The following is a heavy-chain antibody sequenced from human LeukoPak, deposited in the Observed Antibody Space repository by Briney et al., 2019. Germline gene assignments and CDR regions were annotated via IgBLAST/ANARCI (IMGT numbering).Heavy chain of an antibody. Sequence: GGSLRLSCAASGFTFGSYSMSWARQAPGKGLEWVSAISASGGTYYADSVRGRFTISRDNSKNTVYLQMNSLRVEDTDEYYCAKDPGGGDWLVYWGQGTLVTVAS. J-gene: IGHJ4*01. CDR2: ISASGGT. D-gene: IGHD2-21*02. CDR1: GFTFGSYS. V-gene: IGHV3-23*01. CDR3: AKDPGGGDWLVY.